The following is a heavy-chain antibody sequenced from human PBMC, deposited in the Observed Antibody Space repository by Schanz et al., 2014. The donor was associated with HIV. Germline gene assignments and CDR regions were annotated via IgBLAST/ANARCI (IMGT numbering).Heavy chain of an antibody. CDR3: AKVVRFAMVTAPYYFDS. J-gene: IGHJ4*02. V-gene: IGHV3-30*04. CDR2: ISYDGRNK. D-gene: IGHD2-15*01. Sequence: QVDLVESGGGVVQPGRSLRLSCAASGFTFSDYSMHWVRQAPGTGLEWVAVISYDGRNKYQAASVKGRFTVSRDNAKNTLYLQMNSLRAEDTAVYYCAKVVRFAMVTAPYYFDSWGQGTLVTVSS. CDR1: GFTFSDYS.